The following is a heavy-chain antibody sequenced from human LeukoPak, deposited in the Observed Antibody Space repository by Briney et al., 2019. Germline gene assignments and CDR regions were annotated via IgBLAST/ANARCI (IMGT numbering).Heavy chain of an antibody. Sequence: SETLSLTCTVSGGYISANNYYWGWIRQPPGKDLDWLGNIYYRESTYYNPSLKSRVSLSLDTSMNQFSLKVNSLTDADTAVYYCTRFYYYDASRPPYWGQGTLVAVSS. CDR2: IYYREST. J-gene: IGHJ4*02. V-gene: IGHV4-39*01. CDR3: TRFYYYDASRPPY. CDR1: GGYISANNYY. D-gene: IGHD3-22*01.